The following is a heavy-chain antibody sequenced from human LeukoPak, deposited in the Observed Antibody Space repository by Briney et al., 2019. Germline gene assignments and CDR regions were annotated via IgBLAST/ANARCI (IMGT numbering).Heavy chain of an antibody. D-gene: IGHD3-10*01. CDR2: IYYSGST. J-gene: IGHJ4*02. Sequence: SETLSLTCTVSGGSISSYYWSWIRQPPGKGLEWIGYIYYSGSTNYNPSLKSRVTISVDTSKNQFSLKLSSVTAADTAVYYCARATYYYAYSSLPTPGLPDYWGQGTLVTVSS. CDR3: ARATYYYAYSSLPTPGLPDY. V-gene: IGHV4-59*12. CDR1: GGSISSYY.